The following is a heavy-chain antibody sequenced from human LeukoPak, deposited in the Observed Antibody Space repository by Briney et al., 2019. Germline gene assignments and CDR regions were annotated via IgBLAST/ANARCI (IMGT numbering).Heavy chain of an antibody. CDR3: ARDTTGLMTTAGDYVRAFDI. CDR2: IYYSGST. CDR1: GGSISSSSYY. J-gene: IGHJ3*02. Sequence: NSSETLSLTCTVSGGSISSSSYYWGWIRQPPGKGQEWIGSIYYSGSTYYNPSLKSRVTISVDTSKNQFSLKLSSVTAADTAVYYCARDTTGLMTTAGDYVRAFDIWGQGTMVTVSS. D-gene: IGHD4-17*01. V-gene: IGHV4-39*07.